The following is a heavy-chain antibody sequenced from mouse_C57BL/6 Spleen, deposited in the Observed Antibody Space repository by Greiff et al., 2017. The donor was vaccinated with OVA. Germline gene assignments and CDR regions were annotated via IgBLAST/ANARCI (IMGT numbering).Heavy chain of an antibody. CDR3: AKRVTGNAMDY. J-gene: IGHJ4*01. CDR2: IWGGGGT. V-gene: IGHV2-9*01. D-gene: IGHD2-1*01. Sequence: VMLVESGPGLVAPSPSLSITCTVSGFSFTSYGVDWVRQPPGKGLEWLGVIWGGGGTNYYSALLSSLSISKDNTKSQVVLKMNSLQTYDTAMYYCAKRVTGNAMDYWGQGTSVTVSS. CDR1: GFSFTSYG.